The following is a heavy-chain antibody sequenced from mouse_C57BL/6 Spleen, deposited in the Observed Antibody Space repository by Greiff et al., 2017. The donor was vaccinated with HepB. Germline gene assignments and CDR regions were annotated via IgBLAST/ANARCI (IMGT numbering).Heavy chain of an antibody. Sequence: DVMLVESGGGLVKPGGSLKLSCAASGFTFSDYGMHWVRQAPEKGLEWVAYISSGSSTIYYADTVKGRFTISRDNAKNTLFLQMTSLRSEDTAMYYCARETVVATRYFDVWGTGTTVTVSS. J-gene: IGHJ1*03. D-gene: IGHD1-1*01. CDR2: ISSGSSTI. CDR3: ARETVVATRYFDV. V-gene: IGHV5-17*01. CDR1: GFTFSDYG.